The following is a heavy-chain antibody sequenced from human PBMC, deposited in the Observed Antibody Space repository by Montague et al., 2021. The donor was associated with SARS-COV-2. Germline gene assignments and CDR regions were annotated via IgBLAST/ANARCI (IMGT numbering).Heavy chain of an antibody. Sequence: SETLSLTCEVSGGSTSSYYWSWIRQSPGKGLEWIGYVHYTGSTKYNPSLKTRVTLSLDTPKNHFSLKLSSVTAADTAVYYCARAQNTCFIANCGNYFEFWGLGALVTVSS. CDR3: ARAQNTCFIANCGNYFEF. CDR1: GGSTSSYY. CDR2: VHYTGST. J-gene: IGHJ4*02. V-gene: IGHV4-59*01. D-gene: IGHD1-1*01.